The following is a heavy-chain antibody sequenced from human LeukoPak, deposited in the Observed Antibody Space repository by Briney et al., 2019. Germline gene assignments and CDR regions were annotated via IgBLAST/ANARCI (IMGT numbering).Heavy chain of an antibody. D-gene: IGHD2-8*02. CDR2: IHTTGNT. V-gene: IGHV4-4*07. CDR1: GASITPYY. CDR3: ARRGVAATGSYNMDV. Sequence: RTSETLSLTCAVSGASITPYYWTWIRQPAGKTLEWIGRIHTTGNTNHISSLKSRVTMSLDTSNNQFSLKLSSVTAADTAVYYCARRGVAATGSYNMDVWGKGTTVTVSS. J-gene: IGHJ6*03.